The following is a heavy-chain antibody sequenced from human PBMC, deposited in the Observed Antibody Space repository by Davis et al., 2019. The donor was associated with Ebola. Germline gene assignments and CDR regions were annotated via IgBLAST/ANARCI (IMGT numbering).Heavy chain of an antibody. Sequence: ASVKVSCKASGYTFTSYAMHWVRQAPGQRLEWMGWINAGNGNTKYSQKFQGRVTITRDTSTSTAYMELNSLRSEDTAVYYCARGIRVIAAPGTPYLAEWDAFDIWGQGTMVTVSS. V-gene: IGHV1-3*01. CDR2: INAGNGNT. CDR3: ARGIRVIAAPGTPYLAEWDAFDI. D-gene: IGHD6-13*01. CDR1: GYTFTSYA. J-gene: IGHJ3*02.